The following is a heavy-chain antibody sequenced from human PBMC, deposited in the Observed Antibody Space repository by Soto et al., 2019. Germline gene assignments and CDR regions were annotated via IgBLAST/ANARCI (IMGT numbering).Heavy chain of an antibody. CDR1: GLTFSSMA. D-gene: IGHD2-2*01. Sequence: EVQLLESGGGLGQPGGSLSLSGAASGLTFSSMAMTGVRQAQGKGLGWVAPFSGGGGTTNYADSVKGRFTISRDNSKNTAYLQMNSLRAEDTAVYYCAKDRGTSIDVHRYFHYYGMDVWGQGTTVTVSS. V-gene: IGHV3-23*01. J-gene: IGHJ6*02. CDR3: AKDRGTSIDVHRYFHYYGMDV. CDR2: FSGGGGTT.